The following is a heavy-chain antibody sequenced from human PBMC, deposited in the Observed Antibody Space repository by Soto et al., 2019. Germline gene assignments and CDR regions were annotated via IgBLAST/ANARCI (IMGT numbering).Heavy chain of an antibody. Sequence: PGGSLRLSCAASGFTFSSYSMNWVRQAPGKGLEWVSYISSSSSTIYYADSVKGRFTISRDNAKNSLYLQMNSLRAEDTAVYYCARGPYYYDSSGPWGYFHLWGRGTLVTVSS. V-gene: IGHV3-48*01. CDR1: GFTFSSYS. CDR2: ISSSSSTI. J-gene: IGHJ2*01. CDR3: ARGPYYYDSSGPWGYFHL. D-gene: IGHD3-22*01.